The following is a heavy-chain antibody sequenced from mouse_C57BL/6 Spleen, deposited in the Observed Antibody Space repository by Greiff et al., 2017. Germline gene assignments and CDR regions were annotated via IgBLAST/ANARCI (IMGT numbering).Heavy chain of an antibody. V-gene: IGHV5-17*01. CDR3: ARRSYYAMDY. CDR1: GFTFSDYG. CDR2: ISSGSSTI. J-gene: IGHJ4*01. Sequence: EVKLVESGGGLVKPGGSLKLSCAASGFTFSDYGMHWVRQAPEKALEWVAYISSGSSTIYYADTVKGRFTISRDNAKNTLFLQMTSLRSEDTAMYYCARRSYYAMDYWGQGTSVTVSS.